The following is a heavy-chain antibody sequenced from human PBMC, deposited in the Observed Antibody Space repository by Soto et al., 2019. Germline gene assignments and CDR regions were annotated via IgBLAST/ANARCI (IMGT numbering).Heavy chain of an antibody. Sequence: QVQLQQWGAGLLKPSETLSLTCAVYGGSFSGYYWSWIRQPPGKVLEWIGEINHSGSTNYNPSLKSRVTISVDTSKNQCSLKLSSGTDADTAVYYCARVRTTRGRSKYHRPDYWGQGTLVTVSS. V-gene: IGHV4-34*01. D-gene: IGHD1-7*01. CDR2: INHSGST. J-gene: IGHJ4*02. CDR1: GGSFSGYY. CDR3: ARVRTTRGRSKYHRPDY.